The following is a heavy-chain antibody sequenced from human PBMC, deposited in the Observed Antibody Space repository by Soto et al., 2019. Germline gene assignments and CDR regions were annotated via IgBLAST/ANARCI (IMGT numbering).Heavy chain of an antibody. CDR3: AKHDYGDSPPGMDV. V-gene: IGHV1-69*13. Sequence: VASVKVSCKASGGTFSSYAISWVRQAPGQGLEWMGGIIPIFGTANYAQKFQGRVTITADESTSTAYMELSSLRSEDTAVYYCAKHDYGDSPPGMDVWGQGTTVTVSS. D-gene: IGHD4-17*01. CDR1: GGTFSSYA. J-gene: IGHJ6*02. CDR2: IIPIFGTA.